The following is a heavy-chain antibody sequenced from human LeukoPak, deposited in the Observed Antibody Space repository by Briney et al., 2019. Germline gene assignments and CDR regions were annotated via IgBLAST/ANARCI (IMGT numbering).Heavy chain of an antibody. CDR3: ARDWQYCSVGSCSYYFDS. CDR2: IYTSGST. CDR1: GGSISSYY. D-gene: IGHD2-15*01. J-gene: IGHJ4*02. V-gene: IGHV4-4*07. Sequence: PSETLSLTCTVSGGSISSYYWSWVRQPAGKGLEWIGRIYTSGSTNYNPSLNSRVTISVDKSKNYFSLKLSSVTAADTVLYYCARDWQYCSVGSCSYYFDSWGRGALVTVSS.